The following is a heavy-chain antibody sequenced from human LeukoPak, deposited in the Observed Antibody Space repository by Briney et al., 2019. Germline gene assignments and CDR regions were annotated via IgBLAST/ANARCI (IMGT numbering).Heavy chain of an antibody. V-gene: IGHV3-21*03. CDR1: GFIFSSYS. CDR3: ASSWSAAGSS. CDR2: IHTSSSYI. Sequence: GGSLRLSCAASGFIFSSYSMNWVRQAPGKGLEWVSSIHTSSSYIYYADSVKGRFTISRDNAKNSLYLQMNSLRAEDTAVYYCASSWSAAGSSWGQGTLVTVSS. D-gene: IGHD6-13*01. J-gene: IGHJ5*02.